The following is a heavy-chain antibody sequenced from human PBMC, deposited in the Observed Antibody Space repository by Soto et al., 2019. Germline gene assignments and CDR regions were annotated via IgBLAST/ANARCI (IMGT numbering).Heavy chain of an antibody. J-gene: IGHJ4*02. CDR2: ISWNSGNI. CDR1: GFTFDDYA. V-gene: IGHV3-9*01. Sequence: EVQLVESGGGLVQPGRSLRLSCAASGFTFDDYAMHWVRQPPGKGLEWVSGISWNSGNIGYADSVKGRFTISRDNAQNSLYLQMNRLRAEETALYYCAKAVGSYGNFDYWGQGTLGTVSS. CDR3: AKAVGSYGNFDY. D-gene: IGHD5-18*01.